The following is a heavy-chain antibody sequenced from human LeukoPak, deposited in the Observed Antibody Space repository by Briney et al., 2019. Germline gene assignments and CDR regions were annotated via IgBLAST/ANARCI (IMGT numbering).Heavy chain of an antibody. CDR2: IYYSGST. V-gene: IGHV4-39*01. CDR1: GGSISSSSYY. D-gene: IGHD6-19*01. Sequence: SETLSLTCTVSGGSISSSSYYWGWIRQPPGKGLEWIGSIYYSGSTYYNPSLKSRVTISVDTSKNQFSLKLSSVTAADTAVSYCARWYSSGWENWFDPWGQGTLVTVSS. J-gene: IGHJ5*02. CDR3: ARWYSSGWENWFDP.